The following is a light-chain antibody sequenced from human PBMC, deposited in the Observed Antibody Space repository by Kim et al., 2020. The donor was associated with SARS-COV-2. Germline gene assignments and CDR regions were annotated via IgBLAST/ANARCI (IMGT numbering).Light chain of an antibody. CDR1: QNFISNY. CDR2: GAS. CDR3: HQYFTSPYT. J-gene: IGKJ2*01. V-gene: IGKV3-20*01. Sequence: EIVLTQSPGTLSLSPGARATLSYRASQNFISNYLAWYQQKPGQAPRLLIYGASSRASGIPDRFSGSGSGTDFTLTISRLEPVDFAVYYCHQYFTSPYTFGQGTKLEI.